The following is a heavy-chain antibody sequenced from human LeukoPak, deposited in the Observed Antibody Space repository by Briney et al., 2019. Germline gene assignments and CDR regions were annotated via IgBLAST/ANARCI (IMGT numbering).Heavy chain of an antibody. CDR2: IFHTGST. D-gene: IGHD3-10*01. V-gene: IGHV4-38-2*02. CDR1: GYSISSGYY. Sequence: SETLSLTCTVSGYSISSGYYWAWIRQPPGKGLEWIGSIFHTGSTYHNPSLKSRVTISVDTSKNQFSLKLNSVTAADTALYYCVRVGSRTNFDQWGQGTPVTVSS. CDR3: VRVGSRTNFDQ. J-gene: IGHJ4*02.